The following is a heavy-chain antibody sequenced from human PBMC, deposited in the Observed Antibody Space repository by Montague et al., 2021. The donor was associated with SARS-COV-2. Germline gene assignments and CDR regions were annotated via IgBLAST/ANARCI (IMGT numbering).Heavy chain of an antibody. CDR3: ARGGSVIMVRGLIADAFDI. CDR2: ISSSGSAK. J-gene: IGHJ3*02. CDR1: GFTFSSYE. V-gene: IGHV3-48*03. Sequence: SLRLSCAASGFTFSSYEMNWVRQAPGKGLEWVSYISSSGSAKYYADSVEGRLTISRDNAKNSLYLQMNSLRAEDTAVYYCARGGSVIMVRGLIADAFDIWGQGTMVTVSS. D-gene: IGHD3-10*01.